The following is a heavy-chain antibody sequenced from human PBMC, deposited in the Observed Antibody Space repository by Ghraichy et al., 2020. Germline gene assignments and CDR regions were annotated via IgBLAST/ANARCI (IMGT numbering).Heavy chain of an antibody. J-gene: IGHJ4*02. D-gene: IGHD1-26*01. CDR1: GYSISSGYY. CDR3: ARDIGYYKSDY. CDR2: IYHSGST. V-gene: IGHV4-38-2*02. Sequence: SQTLLLTCAVSGYSISSGYYWGWFRQPPGKGLEWIGSIYHSGSTYYNPSLKSRVTISVDTSKNQFSLKLSSVTAADTAVYYCARDIGYYKSDYWGQGTLVTVSS.